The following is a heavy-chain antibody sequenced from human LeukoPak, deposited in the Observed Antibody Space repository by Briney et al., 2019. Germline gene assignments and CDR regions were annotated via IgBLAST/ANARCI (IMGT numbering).Heavy chain of an antibody. CDR2: ISSSGSTI. Sequence: PGGSLRLSCAASGFTFSDYYMSWIRQAPGKGVEWVSYISSSGSTIYYADSVKGRFTISRDNAKNSLYLQMNSLRAEDTAVYYCAAKYYDFWSGYYDWGQGTLVTVSS. D-gene: IGHD3-3*01. J-gene: IGHJ4*02. CDR3: AAKYYDFWSGYYD. V-gene: IGHV3-11*04. CDR1: GFTFSDYY.